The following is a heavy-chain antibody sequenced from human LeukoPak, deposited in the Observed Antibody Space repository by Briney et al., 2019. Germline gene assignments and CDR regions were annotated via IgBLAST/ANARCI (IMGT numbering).Heavy chain of an antibody. CDR3: AVEVSSSSPHDY. CDR2: IYYSGST. CDR1: GGSISSSSYY. Sequence: SETLSLTCTVSGGSISSSSYYWGWIRQPPGKGLEWIGSIYYSGSTYYNPSLKSRVTISVDTSKNQFSLKLSSVTAADTAVYYCAVEVSSSSPHDYWGQGTLVTVSS. V-gene: IGHV4-39*01. D-gene: IGHD6-13*01. J-gene: IGHJ4*02.